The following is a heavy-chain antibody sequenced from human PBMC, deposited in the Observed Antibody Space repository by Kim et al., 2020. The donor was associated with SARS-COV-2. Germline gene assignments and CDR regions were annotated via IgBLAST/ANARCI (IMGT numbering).Heavy chain of an antibody. CDR1: GGSFSGYY. CDR3: ARRFSNPSVGGSYYCDP. Sequence: SETLSLTCDVYGGSFSGYYWSWIRQPPGKGLEWIGEINHSGRTNYNPSLKIRVTISLDTSKNQSSLKLTSVTAADTAVYSWARRFSNPSVGGSYYCDPWG. V-gene: IGHV4-34*01. CDR2: INHSGRT. D-gene: IGHD3-10*01. J-gene: IGHJ5*02.